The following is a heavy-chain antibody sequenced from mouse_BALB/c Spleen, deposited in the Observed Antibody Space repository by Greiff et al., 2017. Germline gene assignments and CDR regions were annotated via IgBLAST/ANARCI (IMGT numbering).Heavy chain of an antibody. J-gene: IGHJ2*01. CDR3: TRFITTATDYFDY. V-gene: IGHV1-69*02. D-gene: IGHD1-2*01. CDR2: IYPSDSYT. Sequence: QVQLQQSGAELVRPGASVKLSCKASGYTFTSYWINWVKQRPGQGLEWIGNIYPSDSYTNYNQKFKDKATLTVDKSSSTAYMQLSSPTSEDSAVYYCTRFITTATDYFDYWGQGTTLTVSA. CDR1: GYTFTSYW.